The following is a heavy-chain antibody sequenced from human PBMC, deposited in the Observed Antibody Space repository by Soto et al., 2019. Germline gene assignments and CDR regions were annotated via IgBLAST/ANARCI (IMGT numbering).Heavy chain of an antibody. CDR2: NSAYNGNT. Sequence: QVQLVQSGAEVKKPGASVKVSCKASGYTFTSYGISWVRQAPGQGLEWMGWNSAYNGNTNYAQKLQGRVTMTTDTSTSTAYMELRSLRSDDTAVYYCARDLNTIFGVVINYYGMDVWGQGTTVTVSS. CDR1: GYTFTSYG. CDR3: ARDLNTIFGVVINYYGMDV. J-gene: IGHJ6*02. D-gene: IGHD3-3*01. V-gene: IGHV1-18*01.